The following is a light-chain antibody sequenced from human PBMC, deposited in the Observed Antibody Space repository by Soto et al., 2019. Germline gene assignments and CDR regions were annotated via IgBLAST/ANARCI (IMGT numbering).Light chain of an antibody. Sequence: QSVLTQPASVSGSPGQSITISCTGTSSDVGGYNYVSWDQQHPGKAPKLMIYDVSNRPSGVSNRFSGSKSGNTASLTISGLQAEDVADYYCSSYTSSSTSYVFGTGTKVTVL. CDR1: SSDVGGYNY. J-gene: IGLJ1*01. V-gene: IGLV2-14*01. CDR3: SSYTSSSTSYV. CDR2: DVS.